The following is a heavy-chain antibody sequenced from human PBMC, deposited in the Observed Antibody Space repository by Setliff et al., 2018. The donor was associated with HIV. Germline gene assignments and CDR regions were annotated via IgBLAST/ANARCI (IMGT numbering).Heavy chain of an antibody. CDR3: ASFVFRDSTDEYYRPPGDHPLYYFDY. Sequence: GASVKVSCKASGYTFTDYYIHWVQQAPGKGLEWMGHIDPEDGETIYADNFQGRVTMTADRSTNTAYMELGSLRSEDTAVYYCASFVFRDSTDEYYRPPGDHPLYYFDYGAQGTLVTVSS. J-gene: IGHJ4*02. D-gene: IGHD3-10*01. CDR2: IDPEDGET. CDR1: GYTFTDYY. V-gene: IGHV1-69-2*01.